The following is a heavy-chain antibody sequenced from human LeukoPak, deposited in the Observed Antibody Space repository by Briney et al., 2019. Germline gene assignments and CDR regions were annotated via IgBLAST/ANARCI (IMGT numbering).Heavy chain of an antibody. CDR3: AREAYGGYGDDFYYYYYMHV. J-gene: IGHJ6*03. CDR1: GFTFNDHY. V-gene: IGHV3-11*04. CDR2: ISPRSTTI. D-gene: IGHD4-17*01. Sequence: GGSLRLPCAASGFTFNDHYMTWIRQAPGKGLEWVSYISPRSTTIYYADSVKGRFTISRDNAKNSLYLQMNSLGAEDTAVYYCAREAYGGYGDDFYYYYYMHVWGKGTTVSVSS.